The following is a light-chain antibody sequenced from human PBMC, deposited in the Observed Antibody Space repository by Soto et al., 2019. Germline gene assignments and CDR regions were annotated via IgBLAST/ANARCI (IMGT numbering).Light chain of an antibody. CDR3: QQRLNWPPG. V-gene: IGKV3-11*01. J-gene: IGKJ1*01. Sequence: EIVMTQSPATLSVSPGERATLSCRASQSVSSYLAWYQQKPGQAPRLLIYGASNRATGVPARFSGSGSGTDFTLTISDLEPADFGLYYCQQRLNWPPGFGQGTKVDIK. CDR1: QSVSSY. CDR2: GAS.